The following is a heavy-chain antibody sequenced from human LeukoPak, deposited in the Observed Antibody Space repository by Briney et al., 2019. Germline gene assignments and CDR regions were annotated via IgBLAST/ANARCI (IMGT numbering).Heavy chain of an antibody. J-gene: IGHJ4*02. CDR1: GFTFSSYW. D-gene: IGHD6-13*01. CDR2: IKQDGSEK. Sequence: GGSLRLSCAASGFTFSSYWMSWVRQAPGKGLEWVANIKQDGSEKYYVDSVKGRFTISRDNAKNSLYLQMNSLRAEDTAVYYCARGRAAAGTSFSDYWGQGTLVTVSS. CDR3: ARGRAAAGTSFSDY. V-gene: IGHV3-7*01.